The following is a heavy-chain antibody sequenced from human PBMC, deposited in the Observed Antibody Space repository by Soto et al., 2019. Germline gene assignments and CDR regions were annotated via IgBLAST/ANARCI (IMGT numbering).Heavy chain of an antibody. Sequence: SETLSLTCAVSGYSISRGFYWGWIRQPPGKRLEWIGNIYHSGSTYFNPSLRSRVNMSVDTSENQFSLKLSSVTATDTALYYCARGALGSSAYFDYWGPGILVTVSS. CDR1: GYSISRGFY. CDR2: IYHSGST. D-gene: IGHD3-10*01. CDR3: ARGALGSSAYFDY. J-gene: IGHJ4*02. V-gene: IGHV4-38-2*01.